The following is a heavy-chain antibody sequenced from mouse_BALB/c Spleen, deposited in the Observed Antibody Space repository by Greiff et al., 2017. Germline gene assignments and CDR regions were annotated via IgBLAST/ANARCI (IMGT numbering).Heavy chain of an antibody. Sequence: DVMLVESGGGLVQPGGSLKLSCAASGFTFSSYTMSWVRQTPEKRLEWVAYISNGGGSTYYPDTVKGRFTISRDNAKNTLYLQMSSLKSEDTAMYYCARHGDGSRRGFDYWGQGTTLTVSS. CDR2: ISNGGGST. CDR3: ARHGDGSRRGFDY. J-gene: IGHJ2*01. CDR1: GFTFSSYT. D-gene: IGHD1-1*01. V-gene: IGHV5-12-2*01.